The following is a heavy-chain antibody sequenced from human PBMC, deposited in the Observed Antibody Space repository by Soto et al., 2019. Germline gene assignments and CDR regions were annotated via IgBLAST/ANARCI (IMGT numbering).Heavy chain of an antibody. Sequence: SETLSLTCTVSGGSISRSTYYWGWIRQPPGKGLEWIGSIYYSGSTYYNPSLKSRVTISVDTSKNQFSLKLSSVTAADTAVYYCARLRTWETASYDILTGYYSAPTTGDYWGQGTLVTVSS. D-gene: IGHD3-9*01. CDR1: GGSISRSTYY. J-gene: IGHJ4*02. CDR2: IYYSGST. CDR3: ARLRTWETASYDILTGYYSAPTTGDY. V-gene: IGHV4-39*01.